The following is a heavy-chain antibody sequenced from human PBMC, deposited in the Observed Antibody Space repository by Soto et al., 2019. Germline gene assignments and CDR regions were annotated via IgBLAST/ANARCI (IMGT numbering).Heavy chain of an antibody. CDR1: GGSISSSSCY. CDR2: IYYSGST. Sequence: PSETLSLTCTVSGGSISSSSCYWSWIRQHPGKGLEWIGYIYYSGSTYYNPSLKSRVTISVDTSKNQFSLKLSSVTAADTAVYYVGRGNVDTPMVVFDYWVQGTRVTVSS. D-gene: IGHD5-18*01. V-gene: IGHV4-31*03. J-gene: IGHJ4*02. CDR3: GRGNVDTPMVVFDY.